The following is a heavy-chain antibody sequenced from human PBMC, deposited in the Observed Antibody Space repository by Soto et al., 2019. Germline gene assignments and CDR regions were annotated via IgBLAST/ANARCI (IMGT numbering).Heavy chain of an antibody. Sequence: QVQLQESGPGLVKPSETLSLTCTVSGGSISSYYWSWIRQPPGKGLEWIGYIYYSGSTNYNPSLQSRVTISVDTSKNQFSLKLSSVTAADTAVYYCARSSPDYGDYAFDYWGQGTLVTVSS. V-gene: IGHV4-59*01. CDR3: ARSSPDYGDYAFDY. J-gene: IGHJ4*02. CDR1: GGSISSYY. D-gene: IGHD4-17*01. CDR2: IYYSGST.